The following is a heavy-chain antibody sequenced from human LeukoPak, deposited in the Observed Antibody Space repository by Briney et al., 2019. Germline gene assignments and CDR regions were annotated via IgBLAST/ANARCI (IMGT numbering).Heavy chain of an antibody. J-gene: IGHJ4*02. CDR1: GYTFTSYG. Sequence: ASVKVSCKASGYTFTSYGISWVRQAPGQGVEGMGWISAYNGNTNYAQKLQGRVTMTTDTSTSTAYMELRSLRSDDTAVYYCARDRFGYCSGGSCLLFDYWGQGTLVTVSS. D-gene: IGHD2-15*01. CDR3: ARDRFGYCSGGSCLLFDY. V-gene: IGHV1-18*04. CDR2: ISAYNGNT.